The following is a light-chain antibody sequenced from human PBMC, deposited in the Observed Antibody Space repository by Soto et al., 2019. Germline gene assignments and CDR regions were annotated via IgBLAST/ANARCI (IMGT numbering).Light chain of an antibody. Sequence: QKTPAPSFLAGYVGGKNIITCRASRDVGSDVSWYQQKPGQAPKLLIYAASNLYTGVPSRFSGSRSGTEFTLTISSLQPEDFASYYCLQDYGDSWTFGQGTKVDIK. CDR3: LQDYGDSWT. CDR1: RDVGSD. V-gene: IGKV1-6*01. J-gene: IGKJ1*01. CDR2: AAS.